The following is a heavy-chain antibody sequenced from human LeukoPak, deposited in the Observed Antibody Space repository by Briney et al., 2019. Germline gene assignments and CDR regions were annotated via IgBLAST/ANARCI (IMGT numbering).Heavy chain of an antibody. J-gene: IGHJ6*04. CDR3: ARQIWFGELLPYYYYGMDV. Sequence: GESLKISCKGSGYSFTSYWISWVRQMPGKGLEWMGRIDPSDSYTNYSPSFQGHVTISADKSISTAYLQWSSLKASDTAMYYCARQIWFGELLPYYYYGMDVWGKGTPVTVSS. CDR1: GYSFTSYW. CDR2: IDPSDSYT. V-gene: IGHV5-10-1*01. D-gene: IGHD3-10*01.